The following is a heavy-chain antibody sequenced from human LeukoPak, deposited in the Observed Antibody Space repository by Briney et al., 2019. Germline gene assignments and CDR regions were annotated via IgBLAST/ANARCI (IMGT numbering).Heavy chain of an antibody. J-gene: IGHJ4*02. V-gene: IGHV1-3*04. CDR2: INTANGDT. CDR1: GYTFTEHA. D-gene: IGHD3-16*01. Sequence: GASVKVSCKTSGYTFTEHAVHWVRQAPGQSLEWMGWINTANGDTGYSQKFQGRVTITSDTSATTAYMEMSSLRSGDTAVFYCTSKPRGESRPFNYWGQGTLVTVSS. CDR3: TSKPRGESRPFNY.